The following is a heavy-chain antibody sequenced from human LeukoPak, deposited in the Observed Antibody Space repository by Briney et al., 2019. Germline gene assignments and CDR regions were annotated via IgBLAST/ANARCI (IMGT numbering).Heavy chain of an antibody. CDR3: ARGGFGDEVPFDY. D-gene: IGHD3-10*01. V-gene: IGHV3-30*02. CDR1: GFTFSSYG. CDR2: IRYDGTNK. Sequence: GGSLRLSCAASGFTFSSYGMHWVRQAPGKGLEWVAFIRYDGTNKDYADSVKGRFTISRDNSKNTLYLQINSLRAEDTAVYYCARGGFGDEVPFDYWGQGTLVTVSS. J-gene: IGHJ4*02.